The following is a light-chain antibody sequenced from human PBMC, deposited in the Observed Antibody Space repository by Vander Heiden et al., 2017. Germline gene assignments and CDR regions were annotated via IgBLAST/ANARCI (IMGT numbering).Light chain of an antibody. CDR2: AAT. CDR3: QQANSFPLT. V-gene: IGKV1-12*01. CDR1: HDISNW. J-gene: IGKJ4*01. Sequence: DIQLTQSPSVVSASVGDKVTITCRASHDISNWLAWYQQKPGKAPKFLIYAATSLHSGAPSRFSGSGTGTAFTLTITSLQPEDFAIYYCQQANSFPLTFGGGTRVDLK.